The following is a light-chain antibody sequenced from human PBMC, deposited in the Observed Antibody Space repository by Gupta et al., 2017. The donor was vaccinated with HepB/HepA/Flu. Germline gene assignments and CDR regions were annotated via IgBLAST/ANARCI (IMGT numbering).Light chain of an antibody. CDR3: SSYTTSNTLI. J-gene: IGLJ2*01. Sequence: QSALTQPASVSGSPGQSISISCTGTSSDVGTYNYASWYQQHPGKVPKLLIFDISNRPSGVSNRFSGSKSGNTASLTISGLQTEDEADYYCSSYTTSNTLIFGGGTKVTVL. V-gene: IGLV2-14*03. CDR2: DIS. CDR1: SSDVGTYNY.